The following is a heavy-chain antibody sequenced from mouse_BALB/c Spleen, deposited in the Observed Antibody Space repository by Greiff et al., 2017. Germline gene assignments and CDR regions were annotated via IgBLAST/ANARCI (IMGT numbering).Heavy chain of an antibody. CDR1: GYAFTNYL. D-gene: IGHD1-1*01. J-gene: IGHJ4*01. V-gene: IGHV1-54*01. CDR3: ARFYYYGSSSGYYAMDY. CDR2: INPGSGGT. Sequence: QVQLQQSGAELVRPGTSVKVSCKASGYAFTNYLIEWVKQRPGQGLEWIGVINPGSGGTNYNEKFKGKATLTADKSSSTAYMQLSSLTSDDSAVYFCARFYYYGSSSGYYAMDYWGQGTSVTVSS.